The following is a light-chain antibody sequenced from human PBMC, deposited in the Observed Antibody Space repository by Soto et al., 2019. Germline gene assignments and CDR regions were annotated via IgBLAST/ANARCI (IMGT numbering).Light chain of an antibody. CDR1: SSNIGAGYD. Sequence: QSVLTQPPSVSGAPGQRVTISCTGSSSNIGAGYDVHWYQQLPGTAPKLLIYANNNRPSGVPYRFSGSKSVTSASLAITGLQAEDEDDYYCQSYDSSLSGSRVFGTGTKLTVL. J-gene: IGLJ1*01. CDR3: QSYDSSLSGSRV. CDR2: ANN. V-gene: IGLV1-40*01.